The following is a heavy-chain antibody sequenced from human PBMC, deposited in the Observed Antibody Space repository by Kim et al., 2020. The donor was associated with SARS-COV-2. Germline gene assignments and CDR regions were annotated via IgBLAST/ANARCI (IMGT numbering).Heavy chain of an antibody. CDR3: VKGFGELEGY. D-gene: IGHD3-10*01. CDR2: T. V-gene: IGHV3-64D*06. Sequence: TYYADAVKGRFTSSRDNSKNTLYLQMSSLRTEDTAVYDCVKGFGELEGYWGQGTLVTVSS. J-gene: IGHJ4*02.